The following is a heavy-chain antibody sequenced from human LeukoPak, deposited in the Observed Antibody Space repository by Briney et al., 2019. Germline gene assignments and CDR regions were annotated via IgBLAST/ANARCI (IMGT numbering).Heavy chain of an antibody. J-gene: IGHJ4*02. V-gene: IGHV1-69*04. CDR2: IIPIFGIT. D-gene: IGHD2-2*01. CDR1: GGTLFSYA. Sequence: ASVKVSSKASGGTLFSYAINWVRQAPGQGLEWMGRIIPIFGITNYAQKFQARVTITADKSTGTAYMELSSLRSEDTAVYFCARWAPSCSSDSCPFYFDFWGQGTLVTVSS. CDR3: ARWAPSCSSDSCPFYFDF.